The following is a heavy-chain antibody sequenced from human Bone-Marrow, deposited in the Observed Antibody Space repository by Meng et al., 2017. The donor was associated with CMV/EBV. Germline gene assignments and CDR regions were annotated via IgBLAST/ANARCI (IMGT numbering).Heavy chain of an antibody. CDR1: GFTFSSYA. Sequence: GESLKISCAASGFTFSSYAMSWVRQAPGKGLEWVSVIYSGGSSTYYADSVKGRFTISRDNSKNTLYLQMNSLRAEDTAVYYCAKRRDYYDSSGYSYWGQGTLVTVSS. J-gene: IGHJ4*02. CDR3: AKRRDYYDSSGYSY. D-gene: IGHD3-22*01. V-gene: IGHV3-23*03. CDR2: IYSGGSST.